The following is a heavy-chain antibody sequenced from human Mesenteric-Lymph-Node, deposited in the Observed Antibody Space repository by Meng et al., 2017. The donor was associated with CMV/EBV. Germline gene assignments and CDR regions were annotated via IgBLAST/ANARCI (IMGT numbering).Heavy chain of an antibody. V-gene: IGHV4-30-4*08. CDR3: ARKLLNWFDP. CDR1: GGSISNADFY. J-gene: IGHJ5*02. CDR2: IHYSGGT. D-gene: IGHD3-10*01. Sequence: CTVSGGSISNADFYWSWIRQPPGKDPEWIGYIHYSGGTYYNPSLQSRITMSVDTSDNQFSLKLNSVTAADTAMYYCARKLLNWFDPWGQGTLVTVSS.